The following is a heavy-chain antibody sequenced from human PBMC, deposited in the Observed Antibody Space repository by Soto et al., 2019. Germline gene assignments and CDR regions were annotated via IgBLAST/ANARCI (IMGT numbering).Heavy chain of an antibody. CDR1: GGSFSGYY. V-gene: IGHV4-34*01. D-gene: IGHD2-2*01. Sequence: PEETLSLTCAVYGGSFSGYYWSWIRQPPGKGPEWIGEINHSGSTNYNPSLKSRVTISVDTSKKQFSLKLSSVTAADTAVYFCARGYCRSTSCYRWFDPWGQGTLVTVSS. J-gene: IGHJ5*02. CDR3: ARGYCRSTSCYRWFDP. CDR2: INHSGST.